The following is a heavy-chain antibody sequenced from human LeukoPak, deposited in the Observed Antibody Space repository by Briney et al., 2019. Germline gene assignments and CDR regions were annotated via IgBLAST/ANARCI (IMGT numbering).Heavy chain of an antibody. J-gene: IGHJ4*02. CDR2: ISSSSSTI. CDR3: ASAGLQFDY. V-gene: IGHV3-48*04. D-gene: IGHD3-10*01. CDR1: GFTFSSYA. Sequence: PGGSLRLSCAASGFTFSSYAMSWVRQAPGKGLEWVSYISSSSSTIYYADSVKGRFTISRDNAKNSLYLQMNSLRAEDTAVYYCASAGLQFDYWGQGTLVTVSS.